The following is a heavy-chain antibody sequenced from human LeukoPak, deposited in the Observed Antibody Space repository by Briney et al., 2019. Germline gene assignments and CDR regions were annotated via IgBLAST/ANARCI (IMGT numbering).Heavy chain of an antibody. Sequence: SETLSLTCTVSGGSISSYYWSWIRQPAGRGREWSGRIYSSGSTDYNPSLKTRGTMSVDTSKNQFSLKLNSVTAADTAVYYCARESYYDSSGYSHDAFDIWGQGTMVTVSS. D-gene: IGHD3-22*01. CDR3: ARESYYDSSGYSHDAFDI. CDR1: GGSISSYY. V-gene: IGHV4-4*07. J-gene: IGHJ3*02. CDR2: IYSSGST.